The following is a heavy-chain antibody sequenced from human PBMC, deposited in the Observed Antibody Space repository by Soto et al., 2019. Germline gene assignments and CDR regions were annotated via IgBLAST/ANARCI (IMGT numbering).Heavy chain of an antibody. J-gene: IGHJ3*02. Sequence: QVQLVESGGGVVQPGRSLRLSCAASGFTFSSYGMHWVRQAPGKGLEWVAVIWYDGSNKYYADSVKGRFTISRDNSTNTLYLQMNSLRAEDTAVYYCARTPSYSSSWYYAFDIWGQGTMVTVSS. V-gene: IGHV3-33*01. CDR1: GFTFSSYG. D-gene: IGHD6-13*01. CDR3: ARTPSYSSSWYYAFDI. CDR2: IWYDGSNK.